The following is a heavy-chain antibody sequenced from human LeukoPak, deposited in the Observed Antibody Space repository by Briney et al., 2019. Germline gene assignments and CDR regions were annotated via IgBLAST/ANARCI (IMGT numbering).Heavy chain of an antibody. CDR2: ITSGGST. CDR3: AKVHSWTAADY. J-gene: IGHJ4*02. CDR1: GFTFSTYA. V-gene: IGHV3-23*01. D-gene: IGHD3/OR15-3a*01. Sequence: GGSLRLSCAASGFTFSTYAMTWVRQAPGKGLEWVSAITSGGSTYYADSVKGRFTISRDNSKNALFLQMNSLRAEDTAVYYCAKVHSWTAADYWGQGTLVTVSS.